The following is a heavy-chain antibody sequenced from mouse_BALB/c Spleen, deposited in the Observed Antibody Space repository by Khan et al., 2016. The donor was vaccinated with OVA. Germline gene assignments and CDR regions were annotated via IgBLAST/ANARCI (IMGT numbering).Heavy chain of an antibody. CDR1: GYTFINYW. J-gene: IGHJ2*01. V-gene: IGHV1-7*01. Sequence: VQLQQSGAELAKPGASVKMSCKASGYTFINYWILWVKQRPGQGLEWSGYINPSTGYTEYNQNFKDKATLTEDKSSSTAYMQLSSLTSEDSAVYYCARRGLRWDFDYWGQGTTLTVSS. CDR3: ARRGLRWDFDY. D-gene: IGHD1-1*01. CDR2: INPSTGYT.